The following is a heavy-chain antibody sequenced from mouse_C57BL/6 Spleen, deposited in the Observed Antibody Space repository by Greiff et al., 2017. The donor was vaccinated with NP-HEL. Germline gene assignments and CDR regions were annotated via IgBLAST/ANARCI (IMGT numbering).Heavy chain of an antibody. CDR3: ARIYDYDPY. CDR2: IDPSDSYT. V-gene: IGHV1-59*01. D-gene: IGHD2-4*01. Sequence: QVQLQQPGAELVRPGTSVKLSCKASGYTFTSYWMHWVKQRPGQGLEWIGVIDPSDSYTNYNQKFKGKATLTVDTSSSTAYMQLSSLTSEDSAVYYCARIYDYDPYWGQGTLVTVSA. CDR1: GYTFTSYW. J-gene: IGHJ3*01.